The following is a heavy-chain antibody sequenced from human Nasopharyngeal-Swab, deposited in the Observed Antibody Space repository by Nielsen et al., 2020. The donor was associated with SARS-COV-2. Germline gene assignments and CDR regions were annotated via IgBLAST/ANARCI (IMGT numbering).Heavy chain of an antibody. CDR3: TRAVGAGFLDH. CDR1: EFTFSSYS. CDR2: ISTTGFTT. V-gene: IGHV3-48*02. J-gene: IGHJ4*02. D-gene: IGHD6-19*01. Sequence: GESLKISCAAFEFTFSSYSMNWVRQAPGKGLEWISYISTTGFTTFYADSLTGRFTISRDDAKNSVYLQMNSLRDEDTAVYYCTRAVGAGFLDHWGQGTPDTVSS.